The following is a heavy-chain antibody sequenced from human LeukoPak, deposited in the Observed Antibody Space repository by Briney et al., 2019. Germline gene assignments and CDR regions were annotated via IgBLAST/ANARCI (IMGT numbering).Heavy chain of an antibody. CDR3: ARGHSGGLHLGY. J-gene: IGHJ4*02. CDR1: GGSFSGYY. D-gene: IGHD2-15*01. CDR2: INHSGST. Sequence: TSETLSLTCAVYGGSFSGYYWSWIRQPPGKGLEWIGEINHSGSTNYNPSLKGRVTISVDTSKNQFSLKLSSVTAADTAVYYCARGHSGGLHLGYWGQGTLVTVSS. V-gene: IGHV4-34*01.